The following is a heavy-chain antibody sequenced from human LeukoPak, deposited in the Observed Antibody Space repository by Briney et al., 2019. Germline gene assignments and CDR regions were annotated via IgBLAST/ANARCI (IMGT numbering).Heavy chain of an antibody. J-gene: IGHJ4*02. CDR1: GFTFSNYE. D-gene: IGHD6-19*01. CDR2: IGSSGTTI. Sequence: PGGSLRLSCAASGFTFSNYEMNWVRQAPGKGLDWVSYIGSSGTTIYYADSVKGRFTISRDNAKNSLYLQMSSLRAEDTAVYYCARATGQWLVRGFDYWGRGTLVTVSS. V-gene: IGHV3-48*03. CDR3: ARATGQWLVRGFDY.